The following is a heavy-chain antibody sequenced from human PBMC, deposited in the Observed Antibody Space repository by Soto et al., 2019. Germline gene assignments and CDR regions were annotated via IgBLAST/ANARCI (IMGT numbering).Heavy chain of an antibody. CDR1: GGTFSSYA. D-gene: IGHD2-2*01. Sequence: QVQLVQSGAEVKKPGSSVKVSCKASGGTFSSYAISWVRQAPGQGLEWMGGIIPIPGRANYAQKFKGRVTITADESTSTAYMELSSLRSEDTAVYYCARSQGSSTSLEIYYYYYYGMDVWGQGTTVTVSS. CDR3: ARSQGSSTSLEIYYYYYYGMDV. CDR2: IIPIPGRA. V-gene: IGHV1-69*01. J-gene: IGHJ6*02.